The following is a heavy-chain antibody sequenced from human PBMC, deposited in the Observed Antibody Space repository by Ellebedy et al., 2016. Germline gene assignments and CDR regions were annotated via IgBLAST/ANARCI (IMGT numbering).Heavy chain of an antibody. CDR2: IYNSGSP. Sequence: SETLSLXXTVSGGSISSGGYYWNWIRQHSGKGLEWLGCIYNSGSPYYNPTLESRLSMSLDTSENQFSLKFTSLTVADTAVYYCAISWGVKDAFDIWGQGTMVTVSS. CDR1: GGSISSGGYY. J-gene: IGHJ3*02. V-gene: IGHV4-31*03. CDR3: AISWGVKDAFDI. D-gene: IGHD3-16*01.